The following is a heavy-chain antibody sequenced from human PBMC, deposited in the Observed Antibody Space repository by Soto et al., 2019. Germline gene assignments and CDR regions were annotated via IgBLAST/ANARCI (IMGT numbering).Heavy chain of an antibody. CDR3: ARHPDDYPLDY. J-gene: IGHJ4*02. Sequence: VQLVESGGGLVKPGGSLRLSCAASGFTFSDYNFNWVRQAPGKGLEWVSFISSSSTYIYYADSVKGRFTISRDNAKSSLYLQMNSLRVDDTAVYYCARHPDDYPLDYWGPGTLVTVSS. V-gene: IGHV3-21*06. CDR2: ISSSSTYI. D-gene: IGHD4-17*01. CDR1: GFTFSDYN.